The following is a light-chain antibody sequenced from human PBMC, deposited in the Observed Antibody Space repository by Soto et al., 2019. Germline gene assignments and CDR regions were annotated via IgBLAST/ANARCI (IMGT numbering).Light chain of an antibody. Sequence: DIQMTQSPSSVSASVGDRVTITCRASQLINNWLAWYQQKPGKAPKLLIYAASTLQSGVPSRFSGRGSGTDFTLTISSLQPEDFGTYYCQQANSFPFTFGPGTKVDIK. CDR2: AAS. CDR1: QLINNW. CDR3: QQANSFPFT. V-gene: IGKV1-12*02. J-gene: IGKJ3*01.